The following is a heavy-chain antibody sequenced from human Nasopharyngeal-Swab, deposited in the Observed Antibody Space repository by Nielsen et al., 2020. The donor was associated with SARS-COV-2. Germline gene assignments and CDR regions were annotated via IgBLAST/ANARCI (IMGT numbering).Heavy chain of an antibody. D-gene: IGHD1-26*01. CDR3: AKDREFGIVGATTFDY. Sequence: GGSLRLSCAASGFTFSSYAMSWVRQPPGKGLEWVSAISGSGGSPYYADSVKGRFTISRDNSKNPLYLQMNSLRAEDTAVYYCAKDREFGIVGATTFDYWGQGTLITVSS. V-gene: IGHV3-23*01. J-gene: IGHJ4*02. CDR1: GFTFSSYA. CDR2: ISGSGGSP.